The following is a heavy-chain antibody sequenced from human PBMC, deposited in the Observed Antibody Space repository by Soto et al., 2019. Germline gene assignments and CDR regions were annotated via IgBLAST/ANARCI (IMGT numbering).Heavy chain of an antibody. CDR3: AKIGRGPSPYYYYGMDV. CDR1: GFTFSSYG. V-gene: IGHV3-30*18. Sequence: PGGSLRLSCAASGFTFSSYGMHWVRQAPGKGLEWVAVISYDGSNKYYADSVKGRFTISRDNSKNTLYLQMNSLRAEDTAVYYCAKIGRGPSPYYYYGMDVWGQGTTVTVSS. D-gene: IGHD3-10*01. CDR2: ISYDGSNK. J-gene: IGHJ6*02.